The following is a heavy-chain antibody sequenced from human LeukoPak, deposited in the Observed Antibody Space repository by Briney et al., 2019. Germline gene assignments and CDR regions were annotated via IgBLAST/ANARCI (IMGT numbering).Heavy chain of an antibody. D-gene: IGHD7-27*01. Sequence: SETLSLTCTVSGYSFSSGYYSGWIRQPPGKGLEWIESIYHSGSTYYNPSLKSRVTISVDTSKNQFSLKLSSVTAADTAVYYCASLPGPGDYWGQGTLVTVSS. J-gene: IGHJ4*02. V-gene: IGHV4-38-2*02. CDR3: ASLPGPGDY. CDR1: GYSFSSGYY. CDR2: IYHSGST.